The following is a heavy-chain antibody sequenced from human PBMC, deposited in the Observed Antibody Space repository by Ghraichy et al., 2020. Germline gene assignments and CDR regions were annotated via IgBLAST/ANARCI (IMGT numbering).Heavy chain of an antibody. CDR1: GFSLSTSGVG. J-gene: IGHJ4*02. CDR3: AHNIVFGTVRGVSYYFDY. D-gene: IGHD3-10*01. V-gene: IGHV2-5*01. CDR2: IYWNDDK. Sequence: SGPTLVKPTQTLTLTCTFSGFSLSTSGVGVGWIRQPPGKALEWLALIYWNDDKRYSPSLKSRLTITKDTSKNQVVLTMTNMDPVDTATYYCAHNIVFGTVRGVSYYFDYWGQGTLVTVSS.